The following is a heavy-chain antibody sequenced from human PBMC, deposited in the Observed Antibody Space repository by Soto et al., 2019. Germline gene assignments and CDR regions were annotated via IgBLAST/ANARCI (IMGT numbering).Heavy chain of an antibody. D-gene: IGHD1-26*01. CDR2: INHSGNT. CDR1: GKSLSGYY. J-gene: IGHJ4*02. CDR3: ARHHVRGRTIAGAAEF. V-gene: IGHV4-34*01. Sequence: PSETLSLTCAVYGKSLSGYYWSWIRQPPGKALEWFGEINHSGNTNYNPSLKSRVTISVDTSKNQLFLNLSSVTAADTAMYYCARHHVRGRTIAGAAEFWGQGTLVTVSS.